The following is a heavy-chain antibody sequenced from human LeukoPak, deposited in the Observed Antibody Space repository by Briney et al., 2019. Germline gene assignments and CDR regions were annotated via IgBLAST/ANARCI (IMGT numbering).Heavy chain of an antibody. CDR2: IYYSGST. J-gene: IGHJ4*02. D-gene: IGHD4-17*01. Sequence: SETLSLTCTVSGGSISSYYWSWIRQPPGKGPEWIGYIYYSGSTNYNPSLKSRVTISLDTSKNQFSLKLSSVTAADTAVYYCARAGFGDDKYYFDYWGQGTLVTVSS. CDR3: ARAGFGDDKYYFDY. V-gene: IGHV4-59*01. CDR1: GGSISSYY.